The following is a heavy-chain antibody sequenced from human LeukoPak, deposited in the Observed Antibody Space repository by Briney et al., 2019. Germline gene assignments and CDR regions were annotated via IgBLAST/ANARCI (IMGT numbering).Heavy chain of an antibody. CDR1: GGSISSYY. D-gene: IGHD3-10*01. CDR3: ARGGGFRGDWFDP. CDR2: IYYSGST. Sequence: SETLSLTCTVSGGSISSYYWSWVRQPPGKGLEWIGYIYYSGSTNYNPSLKSRVTISVDTSKNQFSLKLSSVTAADTAVYYCARGGGFRGDWFDPWGQGTLVTVSS. J-gene: IGHJ5*02. V-gene: IGHV4-59*01.